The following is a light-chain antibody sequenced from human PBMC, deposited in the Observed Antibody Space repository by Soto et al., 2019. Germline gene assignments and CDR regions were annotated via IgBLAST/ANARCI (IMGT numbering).Light chain of an antibody. CDR3: SLYTSSSTLV. Sequence: QSALTQPASVSGSPGQSITISCTGNSSDVGGYNYVSWYQQHPGKAPKLMIYEVSNRPSGVSNRFSGSKSGNTASLTISGLHAEDEADYYCSLYTSSSTLVFGGGTKLTVL. J-gene: IGLJ2*01. CDR2: EVS. V-gene: IGLV2-14*01. CDR1: SSDVGGYNY.